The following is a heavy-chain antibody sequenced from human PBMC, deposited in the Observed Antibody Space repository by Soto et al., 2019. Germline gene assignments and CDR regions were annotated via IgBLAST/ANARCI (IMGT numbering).Heavy chain of an antibody. CDR3: ARVDDSLAFDY. V-gene: IGHV3-53*01. J-gene: IGHJ4*02. CDR2: IYSGGST. Sequence: GSLRLSCAASGFTVSSNCMSWVRQAPGKGLEWVSVIYSGGSTYYADSVKGRFTISRDNSKNTLYLQMNSLRAEDTAVYYCARVDDSLAFDYWGQGTLVTVSS. D-gene: IGHD3-16*01. CDR1: GFTVSSNC.